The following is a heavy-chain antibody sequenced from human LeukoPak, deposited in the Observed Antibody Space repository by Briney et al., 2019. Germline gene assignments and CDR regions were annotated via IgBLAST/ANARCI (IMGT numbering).Heavy chain of an antibody. CDR2: IYYTGST. J-gene: IGHJ4*02. D-gene: IGHD3-9*01. CDR1: GVPVSSTEFY. Sequence: SETLSLTCTVSGVPVSSTEFYWGWIRQPPGKGLQWIGNIYYTGSTYYNPSLNSRVTMSVDTSQNQISLKMTSVTAADTAVYYCARLSKGRYFDYIFDYWGQGTLVTVSS. V-gene: IGHV4-39*01. CDR3: ARLSKGRYFDYIFDY.